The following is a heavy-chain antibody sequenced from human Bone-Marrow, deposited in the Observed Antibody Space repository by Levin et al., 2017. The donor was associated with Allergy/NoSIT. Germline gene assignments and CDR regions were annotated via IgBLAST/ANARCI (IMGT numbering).Heavy chain of an antibody. CDR2: ISGSGSNT. CDR1: GLIFSNYA. J-gene: IGHJ4*02. D-gene: IGHD3-22*01. V-gene: IGHV3-23*01. Sequence: QPGGSLRLSCAASGLIFSNYAMNWVRQAPGKGLEWVSQISGSGSNTHYADSVSGRFTFSRDHSNNTVYLQMNSLRADDTAVYYCAGYDTSGYHSPFDYWGQGTLVTVSS. CDR3: AGYDTSGYHSPFDY.